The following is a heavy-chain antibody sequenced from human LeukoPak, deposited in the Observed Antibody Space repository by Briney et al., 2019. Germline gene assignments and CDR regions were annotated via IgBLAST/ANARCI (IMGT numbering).Heavy chain of an antibody. Sequence: PGGSLRLSCAASGFTVISNYMTWVRQAPGKGLEWVSSISSSSTYIYYADSVKGRFTISRDNAKSSLYLQMNSLRAEDTAVYYCARDPWGSSSYWGQGILVTVSS. CDR1: GFTVISNY. D-gene: IGHD6-6*01. CDR2: ISSSSTYI. J-gene: IGHJ4*02. CDR3: ARDPWGSSSY. V-gene: IGHV3-21*01.